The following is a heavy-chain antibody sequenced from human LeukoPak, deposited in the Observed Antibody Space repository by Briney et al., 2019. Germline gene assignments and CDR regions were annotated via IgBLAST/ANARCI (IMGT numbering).Heavy chain of an antibody. CDR1: GYTFTIYG. CDR3: ARDARTYTTSPSYMDG. CDR2: IRAYNGNT. V-gene: IGHV1-18*01. D-gene: IGHD6-13*01. J-gene: IGHJ6*03. Sequence: ASVRVSCKASGYTFTIYGISCVPQTPGQRHEWGLWIRAYNGNTNYAQKPQGRVTMTTDTSTSTAYMELRSLRSDDTAVYNCARDARTYTTSPSYMDGWNKGPTVTVSS.